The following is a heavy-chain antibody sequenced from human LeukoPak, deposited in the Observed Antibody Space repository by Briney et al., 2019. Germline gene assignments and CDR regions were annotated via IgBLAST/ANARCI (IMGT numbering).Heavy chain of an antibody. V-gene: IGHV3-66*01. CDR2: IYSGGNT. D-gene: IGHD3-22*01. J-gene: IGHJ5*02. CDR3: ARFSSGYLNWFDP. CDR1: GFTFSSYA. Sequence: PGGSLRLSCAASGFTFSSYAMHWVRQAPGKGLEWVSAIYSGGNTFYADSVKGRFTISRDNAKNSLYLQMNSLRAEDTAVYYCARFSSGYLNWFDPWGQGTLVTVSS.